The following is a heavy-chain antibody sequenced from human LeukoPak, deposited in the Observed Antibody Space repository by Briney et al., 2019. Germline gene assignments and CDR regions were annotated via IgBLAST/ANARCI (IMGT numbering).Heavy chain of an antibody. CDR3: ARVVYCSRTSCPLDC. V-gene: IGHV3-21*01. Sequence: GGSLRLSCAASGFTFSSYSMNWVRQAPGKGLEWVSSISSSSSYIYYADSVKGRFTISRDNAKNSLYLQMHSLRAEDTAVYYCARVVYCSRTSCPLDCWGQGTLVTVSS. CDR2: ISSSSSYI. D-gene: IGHD2-2*01. J-gene: IGHJ4*02. CDR1: GFTFSSYS.